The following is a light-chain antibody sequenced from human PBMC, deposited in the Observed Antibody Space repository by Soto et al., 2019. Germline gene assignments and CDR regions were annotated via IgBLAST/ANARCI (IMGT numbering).Light chain of an antibody. CDR2: GAS. CDR3: QQYGGSPRT. Sequence: SLFMLSPSTVSWSPGEVATVSFIASQSINSFLAWHQQRRGQAPRLLIHGASNRATGIPDRFSGSGSRTDFTLTISRLQPEDFAVYYCQQYGGSPRTFGQGTKVDIK. J-gene: IGKJ1*01. V-gene: IGKV3-20*01. CDR1: QSINSF.